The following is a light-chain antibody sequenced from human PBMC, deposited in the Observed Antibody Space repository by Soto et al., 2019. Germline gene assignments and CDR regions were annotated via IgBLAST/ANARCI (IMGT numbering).Light chain of an antibody. CDR2: TND. CDR1: ISNIGRNT. J-gene: IGLJ1*01. CDR3: AAWDDTSSFV. Sequence: QPVLTQPPSASGTPGQRVIISCSGGISNIGRNTVNRYQHLPGTAPRLLIYTNDQRPSGVPDRFSGSKSGTSASLAISGLQSEEEADYYCAAWDDTSSFVFGTGTKVTVL. V-gene: IGLV1-44*01.